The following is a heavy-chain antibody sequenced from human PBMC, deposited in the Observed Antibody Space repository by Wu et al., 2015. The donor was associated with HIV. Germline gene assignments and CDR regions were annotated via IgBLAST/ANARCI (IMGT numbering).Heavy chain of an antibody. D-gene: IGHD3-10*01. CDR1: DGSISGYY. Sequence: QVQLQESGPGLMKASETLSLTCTVSDGSISGYYWSWIRQSPGKGLEWIGYIYDFGSTKYNSSLKSRVTISVDTSKNQISLKLTSVTTADTATYYCSRGLYYYGSGRNYYYYGMDVWGQGTTVTVSS. CDR3: SRGLYYYGSGRNYYYYGMDV. CDR2: IYDFGST. J-gene: IGHJ6*02. V-gene: IGHV4-59*01.